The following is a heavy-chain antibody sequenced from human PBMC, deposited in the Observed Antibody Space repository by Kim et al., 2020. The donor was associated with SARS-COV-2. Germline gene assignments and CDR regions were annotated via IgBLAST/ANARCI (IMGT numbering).Heavy chain of an antibody. CDR3: ATWPVRGVIRGWFDP. D-gene: IGHD3-10*01. Sequence: SETLSLTCAVYGGSFSGYYWSWIRQPPGKGLEWIGEINHSGSTNYNPSLKSRVTISVDTSKNQFSLKLSSVTAADTAVYYCATWPVRGVIRGWFDPWGQGTLVTVSS. J-gene: IGHJ5*02. CDR2: INHSGST. V-gene: IGHV4-34*01. CDR1: GGSFSGYY.